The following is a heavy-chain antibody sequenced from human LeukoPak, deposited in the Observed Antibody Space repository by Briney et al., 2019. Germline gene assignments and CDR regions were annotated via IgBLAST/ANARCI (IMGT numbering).Heavy chain of an antibody. J-gene: IGHJ4*02. V-gene: IGHV3-23*01. CDR1: GFTFSSYA. CDR3: AEQRSEVVVAATNY. Sequence: GGSLRLSCAASGFTFSSYAMTWVRQAPGKGLEWVSSITGGGDTTYYADSVRGRFTISRDNSKNTLSLQTNSLRAEDTAVYYCAEQRSEVVVAATNYWGQGTLVTVSS. CDR2: ITGGGDTT. D-gene: IGHD2-15*01.